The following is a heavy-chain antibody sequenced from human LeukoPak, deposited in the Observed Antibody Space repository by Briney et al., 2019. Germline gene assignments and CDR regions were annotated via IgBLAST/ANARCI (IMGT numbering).Heavy chain of an antibody. Sequence: ASVKVSCKASGYTFTGYYMHWVRQAPGQGLEWMGWINPNSGGTNYAQKFQGRVTMTRDTSISTAYMELSRLRSDDTAVYYCASPLKTYDRAAGYWGQGTLVTVSS. J-gene: IGHJ4*02. CDR1: GYTFTGYY. D-gene: IGHD6-13*01. V-gene: IGHV1-2*02. CDR3: ASPLKTYDRAAGY. CDR2: INPNSGGT.